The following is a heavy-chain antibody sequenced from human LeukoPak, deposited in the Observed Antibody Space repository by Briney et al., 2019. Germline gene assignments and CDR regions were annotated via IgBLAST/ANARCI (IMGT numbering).Heavy chain of an antibody. CDR2: ISAYNGNT. V-gene: IGHV1-18*01. D-gene: IGHD5-18*01. CDR1: GYTFTSYG. CDR3: AREIGPIQLHLWGSAFDY. J-gene: IGHJ4*02. Sequence: VASVKVSCKASGYTFTSYGISWVRQAPGQGLEWMGWISAYNGNTNYAQKLQGRVTMTTDTSTSTVYMELSSLRSEDTAVYYCAREIGPIQLHLWGSAFDYWGQGTLVTVSS.